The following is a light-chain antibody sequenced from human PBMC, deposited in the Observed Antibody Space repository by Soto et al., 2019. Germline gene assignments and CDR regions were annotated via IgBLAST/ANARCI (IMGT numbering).Light chain of an antibody. J-gene: IGKJ1*01. CDR2: GAS. CDR1: QSIGDT. CDR3: LQDINYPWT. V-gene: IGKV3-15*01. Sequence: EIVMTQSPATLSVSPGGRATLSCRASQSIGDTLAWYQQKPGQAPRLLIYGASSRVTGFPARFSGSGSGTDFTLAISSLQPADSATYYSLQDINYPWTFGQGTKVDI.